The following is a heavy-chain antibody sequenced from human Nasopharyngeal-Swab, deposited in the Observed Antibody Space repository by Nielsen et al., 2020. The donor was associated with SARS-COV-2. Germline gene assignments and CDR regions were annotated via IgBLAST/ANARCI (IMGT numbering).Heavy chain of an antibody. CDR1: GLTFSIYT. Sequence: GESLKISCAAPGLTFSIYTMNWVRPAPGKGLEWVSYIPSDSSVIYYSDSVKGRFTVSRDNAKNTLYLQMNSLRAEDTAVYYCARDGIVGATTGLDYWGQGTLVTVSS. CDR2: IPSDSSVI. V-gene: IGHV3-48*01. CDR3: ARDGIVGATTGLDY. D-gene: IGHD1-26*01. J-gene: IGHJ4*02.